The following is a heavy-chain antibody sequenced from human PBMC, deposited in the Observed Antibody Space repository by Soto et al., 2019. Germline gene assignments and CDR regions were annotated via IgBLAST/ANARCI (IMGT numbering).Heavy chain of an antibody. CDR2: ISGSSSYI. CDR1: GFTFSSYT. D-gene: IGHD6-13*01. Sequence: EVQLVESGGGLVKPGGSLRLSCAASGFTFSSYTMNWVRQAPGKGLEWVSSISGSSSYIYYADSVKGRFTISRDKAKNSLYLQMGSRSAEDTAVYYWARGRKQADYWGQGTLVTVSS. J-gene: IGHJ4*02. V-gene: IGHV3-21*02. CDR3: ARGRKQADY.